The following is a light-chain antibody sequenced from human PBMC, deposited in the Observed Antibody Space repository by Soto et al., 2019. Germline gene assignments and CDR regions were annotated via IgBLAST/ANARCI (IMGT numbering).Light chain of an antibody. CDR1: SCDVGSYNL. CDR2: EGS. CDR3: CSYAGSSTLV. J-gene: IGLJ2*01. V-gene: IGLV2-23*01. Sequence: QSALTQPASVSVSPGQSITIYCTGTSCDVGSYNLVSWYQQHPGKAPKLMIYEGSKRPSGVSNRFSGSKSGNTASLTISGLQXKXEADYYCCSYAGSSTLVFGGGTKL.